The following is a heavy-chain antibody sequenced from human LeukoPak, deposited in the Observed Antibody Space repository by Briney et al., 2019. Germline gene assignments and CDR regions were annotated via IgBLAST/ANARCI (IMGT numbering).Heavy chain of an antibody. CDR2: IYYTGST. V-gene: IGHV4-59*01. J-gene: IGHJ5*02. Sequence: SETLSLTCGVSGGAITNYYWNWIRQAPGKGLEWLGYIYYTGSTTYNPSVKSRITISLDTSKKQISLKLRSVTAADTAVYYCARATGLWFGELLWDPRFDPWGQGTLVTVSS. D-gene: IGHD3-10*01. CDR3: ARATGLWFGELLWDPRFDP. CDR1: GGAITNYY.